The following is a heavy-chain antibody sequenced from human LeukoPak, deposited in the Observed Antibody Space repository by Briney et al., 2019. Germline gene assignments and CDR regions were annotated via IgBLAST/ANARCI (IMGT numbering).Heavy chain of an antibody. V-gene: IGHV1-2*06. CDR2: INPNSGGT. Sequence: ASVKVSCKASGYTFTGYYMHWVRQAPGQGLEWMGRINPNSGGTNYAQKFQGRVTMTRDTSISTAYMELSRLRSDDTAVYYCARDTVEYSSSSYYCGMDVWGQGTTVTVSS. CDR3: ARDTVEYSSSSYYCGMDV. J-gene: IGHJ6*02. CDR1: GYTFTGYY. D-gene: IGHD6-6*01.